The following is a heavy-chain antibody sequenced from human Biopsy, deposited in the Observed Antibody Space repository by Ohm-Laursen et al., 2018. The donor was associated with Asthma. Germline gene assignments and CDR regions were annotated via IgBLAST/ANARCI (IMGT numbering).Heavy chain of an antibody. D-gene: IGHD3-16*01. CDR2: IYYIGST. Sequence: SDTLSLTCAVSGGSISSGAYYWSWVRQPPGKGLGWIGYIYYIGSTYYNPSLKSRVAISLDTSKNQFSLKLSSVTAADTAVYFCARRGGVRRYFDYWGQGTLVTVSS. CDR1: GGSISSGAYY. J-gene: IGHJ4*02. V-gene: IGHV4-30-4*02. CDR3: ARRGGVRRYFDY.